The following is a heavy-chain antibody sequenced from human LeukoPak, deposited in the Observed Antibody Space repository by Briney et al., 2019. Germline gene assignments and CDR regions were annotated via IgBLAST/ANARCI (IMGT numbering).Heavy chain of an antibody. Sequence: PSETLSLTCTVSGGSISSASYYWGWIRQPPGKGLEWIGSIYYSGSTYYSPSLKSRVTISVDRSKDQFSLKLNSVTAADTAAYYCARLGDSTYRFDPWGQGTLVTVSS. CDR2: IYYSGST. V-gene: IGHV4-39*01. CDR1: GGSISSASYY. J-gene: IGHJ5*02. CDR3: ARLGDSTYRFDP. D-gene: IGHD6-13*01.